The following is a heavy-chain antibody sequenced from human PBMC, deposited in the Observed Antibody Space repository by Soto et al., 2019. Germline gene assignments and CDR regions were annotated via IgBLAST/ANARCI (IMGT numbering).Heavy chain of an antibody. D-gene: IGHD2-15*01. CDR1: GFTFSTYG. J-gene: IGHJ4*02. CDR3: ARVEYCSGGGCYSGGFDS. Sequence: HPGGSLRLSCAASGFTFSTYGMHWVRQAPGKGLEWVAVISHDGSNEYHADSVKGRFTISRDNSKNTLYLQLNSLRVEDTAVYYCARVEYCSGGGCYSGGFDSWGQGTLVTVSS. CDR2: ISHDGSNE. V-gene: IGHV3-30*03.